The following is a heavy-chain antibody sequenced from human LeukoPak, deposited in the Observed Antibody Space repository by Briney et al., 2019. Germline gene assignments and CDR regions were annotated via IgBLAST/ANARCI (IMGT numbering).Heavy chain of an antibody. CDR3: ASYGSYFDY. J-gene: IGHJ4*02. V-gene: IGHV4-59*01. D-gene: IGHD4-17*01. Sequence: MPSETLSLTCTVSGGSISSYYWSWVRQPPGKGLEWIGYIYYSGSTNYNPSLKSRVTISVDTSKNQFSLKLSSLTAADTAVYYCASYGSYFDYWGQGTLVTVSS. CDR2: IYYSGST. CDR1: GGSISSYY.